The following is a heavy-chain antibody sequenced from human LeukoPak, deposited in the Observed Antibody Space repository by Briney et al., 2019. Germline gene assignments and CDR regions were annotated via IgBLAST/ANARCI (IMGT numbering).Heavy chain of an antibody. J-gene: IGHJ4*02. D-gene: IGHD6-19*01. CDR2: IYTSAST. CDR1: GGSISNYY. V-gene: IGHV4-4*07. Sequence: SETLSLTCTVSGGSISNYYWSWIRQPAGKGLEWIGHIYTSASTNYNPSLKSRVTMSVDTSKNQFSLELNSVTAADTAAYYCARVDTSGWHYFDDWGQGTLVTVSS. CDR3: ARVDTSGWHYFDD.